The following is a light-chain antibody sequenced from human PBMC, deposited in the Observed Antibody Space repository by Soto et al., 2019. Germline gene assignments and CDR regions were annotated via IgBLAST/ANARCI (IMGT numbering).Light chain of an antibody. CDR2: QDN. CDR1: KLGDKY. J-gene: IGLJ1*01. CDR3: QAWDSSTYV. Sequence: SYELTQPSSVSVSPGQTASITCSGEKLGDKYACWYQQKPGQSPVLVIYQDNKRPSWIPERFSGSNSGNTATLTIRGTQAMDEADYYCQAWDSSTYVFGTGTKLTVL. V-gene: IGLV3-1*01.